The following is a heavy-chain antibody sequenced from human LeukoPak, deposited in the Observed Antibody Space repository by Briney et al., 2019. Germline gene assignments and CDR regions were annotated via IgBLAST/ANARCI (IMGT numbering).Heavy chain of an antibody. Sequence: ASVKVSCKASGYTFTSYGISWVRQAPGQGLEWMGWISAYNGNTNYAQKLQGRVTMTTDTSTSTAYMEMSSLRSEDTAVYYCARDSPDNWNDDFWGQGTLVTVSS. D-gene: IGHD1-1*01. V-gene: IGHV1-18*01. CDR1: GYTFTSYG. CDR2: ISAYNGNT. CDR3: ARDSPDNWNDDF. J-gene: IGHJ4*02.